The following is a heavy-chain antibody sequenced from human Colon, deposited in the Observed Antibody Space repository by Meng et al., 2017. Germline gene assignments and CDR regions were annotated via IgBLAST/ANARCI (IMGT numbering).Heavy chain of an antibody. CDR2: IYYSGST. CDR1: GGSISSGDYY. D-gene: IGHD4-17*01. V-gene: IGHV4-30-4*01. CDR3: ARDRKHYGERGWFDP. Sequence: QVQLQASAPGLVQPSQPLSLTCTVSGGSISSGDYYWSWIRQPPGKGLEWIGYIYYSGSTYSNASLKSRVTISIDRSKNQFSLKLSSVTAADTAVYYCARDRKHYGERGWFDPWGQGTLVTVSS. J-gene: IGHJ5*02.